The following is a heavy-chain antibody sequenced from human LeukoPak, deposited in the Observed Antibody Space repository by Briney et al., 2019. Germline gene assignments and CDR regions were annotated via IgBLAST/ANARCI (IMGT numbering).Heavy chain of an antibody. CDR2: IIPIFGTA. Sequence: ASVKVSCKASGGTFSSYAISWVRQAPGQGLEWMGGIIPIFGTANYAQKFQGRVTITAVESTSTAYMELSSLRSEDTAVYYCADLERSIAAAWGQGTLVTVSS. V-gene: IGHV1-69*13. CDR3: ADLERSIAAA. J-gene: IGHJ5*02. D-gene: IGHD6-13*01. CDR1: GGTFSSYA.